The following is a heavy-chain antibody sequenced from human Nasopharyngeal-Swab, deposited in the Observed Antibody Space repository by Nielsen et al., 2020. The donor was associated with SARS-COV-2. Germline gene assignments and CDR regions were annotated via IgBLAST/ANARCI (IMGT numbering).Heavy chain of an antibody. CDR1: GYTFSAYH. CDR3: ARVWRDYYGLDV. V-gene: IGHV1-2*02. J-gene: IGHJ6*02. CDR2: INPDTGAT. D-gene: IGHD2-21*01. Sequence: ASVKVSCKVSGYTFSAYHLHWVRQAPGQGLEWMGWINPDTGATNYAEKFQGRVTMTSDMALSTAYMEMSRLRSDDTAVYYCARVWRDYYGLDVWGQGTTVTVSS.